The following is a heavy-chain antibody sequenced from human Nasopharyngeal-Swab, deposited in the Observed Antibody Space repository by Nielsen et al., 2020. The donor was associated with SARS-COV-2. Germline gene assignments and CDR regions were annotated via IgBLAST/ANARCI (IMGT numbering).Heavy chain of an antibody. V-gene: IGHV3-21*01. D-gene: IGHD3-3*01. CDR2: ISSSSSYI. J-gene: IGHJ6*02. Sequence: GGSLRLSCAASGFTFSSYSMNWVRQAPGKGLEWVSSISSSSSYIYYADSVKGRFTTPRDNAKNSLYLQMNSLRAEDTAVYYCARDRYYDFWSGYNYYYGMDVWGQGTTVTVSS. CDR1: GFTFSSYS. CDR3: ARDRYYDFWSGYNYYYGMDV.